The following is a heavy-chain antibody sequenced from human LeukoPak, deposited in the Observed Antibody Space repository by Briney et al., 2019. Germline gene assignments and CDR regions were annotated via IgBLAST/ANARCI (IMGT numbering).Heavy chain of an antibody. V-gene: IGHV4-59*01. CDR2: IYYSGST. Sequence: SETLSLTCDVSGGSISSYYWTWIRQPPGKGLEWIGYIYYSGSTNYNPSLKSRVTISVDTTKNQFSLKLTSVTAADTAVYYCARVPRLNPAPWLRKDYAFDIWGQGTMVTVSS. CDR3: ARVPRLNPAPWLRKDYAFDI. CDR1: GGSISSYY. D-gene: IGHD5-12*01. J-gene: IGHJ3*02.